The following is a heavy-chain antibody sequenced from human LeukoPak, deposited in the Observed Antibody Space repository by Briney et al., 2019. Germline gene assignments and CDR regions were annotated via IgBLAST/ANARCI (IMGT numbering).Heavy chain of an antibody. V-gene: IGHV3-33*01. J-gene: IGHJ4*02. Sequence: GGSLRLSCEASGFTFSSYGMHWVRQAPGKGLEWVAVIWYDGSNKYYADSVKGRFTISRDNSKNTLYLQMNSLRAEDTAVYYCARDLRKFQWLPSYFDYWGQGTLVTVSS. CDR1: GFTFSSYG. CDR3: ARDLRKFQWLPSYFDY. D-gene: IGHD6-19*01. CDR2: IWYDGSNK.